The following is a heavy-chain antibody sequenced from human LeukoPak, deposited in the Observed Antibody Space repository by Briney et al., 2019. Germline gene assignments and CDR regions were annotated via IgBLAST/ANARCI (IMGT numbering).Heavy chain of an antibody. CDR1: GGSISSGSYF. CDR3: ARDMPRGPGY. Sequence: PSETLSLTCTVSGGSISSGSYFWSWIRQPAGKGLEWIGRIYTSGSTNYNPSLKSRVTISVDTSKNQFSLKLSSVTAADTAVYYCARDMPRGPGYWGQGTLVTVSS. V-gene: IGHV4-61*02. D-gene: IGHD2-2*01. CDR2: IYTSGST. J-gene: IGHJ4*02.